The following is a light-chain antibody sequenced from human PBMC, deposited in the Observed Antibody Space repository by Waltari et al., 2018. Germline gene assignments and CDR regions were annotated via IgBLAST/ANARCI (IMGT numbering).Light chain of an antibody. CDR1: SSNIGSNT. CDR3: AAWDDSLNGDWV. Sequence: QSVLTQPPSASGTPGQRVTISCSGSSSNIGSNTVNWYQQLPGTAPKLLIYSNNPRPSGVPDRVSGSKSVTSASLAISGLQSEDEADYYCAAWDDSLNGDWVFGGGTKLTVL. J-gene: IGLJ3*02. CDR2: SNN. V-gene: IGLV1-44*01.